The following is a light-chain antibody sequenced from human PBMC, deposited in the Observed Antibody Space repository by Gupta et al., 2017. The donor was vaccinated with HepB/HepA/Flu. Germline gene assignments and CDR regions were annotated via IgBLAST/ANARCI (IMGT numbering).Light chain of an antibody. V-gene: IGLV1-44*01. CDR2: SNN. J-gene: IGLJ1*01. Sequence: QSVLTQPPSASGTPGHTVTISFYASKFHIESNTVNWYKHLPGTAPQLLIYSNNQRPSGVPDRFSGSKSGTSASLAISGLQSEDEADYYCAAWDDSLDGYVFGTGTKVTVL. CDR3: AAWDDSLDGYV. CDR1: KFHIESNT.